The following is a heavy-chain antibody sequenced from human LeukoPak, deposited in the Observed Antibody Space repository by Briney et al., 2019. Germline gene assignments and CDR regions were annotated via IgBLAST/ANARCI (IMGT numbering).Heavy chain of an antibody. CDR3: AKDSSSYDWGYMDV. V-gene: IGHV3-23*01. D-gene: IGHD3-22*01. CDR2: IGGSDGRT. Sequence: GGSLRLSCAASGFTFSTYAMSWVRQAPGKGLEWVSLIGGSDGRTRYADSVKGRFTISRDNSRNTLYLEMNSLRAEDTAVYYCAKDSSSYDWGYMDVWGKGTRSRSP. CDR1: GFTFSTYA. J-gene: IGHJ6*03.